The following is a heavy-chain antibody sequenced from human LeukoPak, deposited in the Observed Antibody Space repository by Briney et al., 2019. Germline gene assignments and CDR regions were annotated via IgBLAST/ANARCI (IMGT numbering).Heavy chain of an antibody. Sequence: GGSLRLSCAASGFSFGSYGLHWVRQAPGKGLEWVAVISHDGSNKYYADSVKGRFTISRDNSKNTLYLQMNSLRAEDTAVYYCAKSGGTYYYDSSGVESWFDPWGQGTLVTVSS. CDR3: AKSGGTYYYDSSGVESWFDP. CDR1: GFSFGSYG. V-gene: IGHV3-30*18. CDR2: ISHDGSNK. D-gene: IGHD3-22*01. J-gene: IGHJ5*02.